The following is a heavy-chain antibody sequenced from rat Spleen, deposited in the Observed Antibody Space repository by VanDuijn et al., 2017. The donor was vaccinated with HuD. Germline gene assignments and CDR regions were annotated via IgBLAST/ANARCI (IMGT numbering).Heavy chain of an antibody. CDR2: IWAGGST. Sequence: QVQLKESGPGLVQPSQTLSLTCTVSGFSLTSNGVGWVRQPLGKGLVWMGTIWAGGSTNYNSAVQSRLSISRDTSKSQVFLKMNSLKPEDTGTYYCAHPNCDRGCYLAFWVSGTMVTVSS. D-gene: IGHD3-2*01. J-gene: IGHJ1*01. V-gene: IGHV2-72*01. CDR1: GFSLTSNG. CDR3: AHPNCDRGCYLAF.